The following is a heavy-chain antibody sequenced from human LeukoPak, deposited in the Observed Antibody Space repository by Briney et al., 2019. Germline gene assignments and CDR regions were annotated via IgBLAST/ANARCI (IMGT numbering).Heavy chain of an antibody. Sequence: SVKLSCEASGGTFSSYATSWVRQAPGQGLEWVGGIIPIFGTANYAQKFQGRVTITADESKSTAYMELSSLRSEDTAVYYCARDRSLRELWLRNWFDPWGQGTLVTVAS. CDR1: GGTFSSYA. J-gene: IGHJ5*02. CDR2: IIPIFGTA. CDR3: ARDRSLRELWLRNWFDP. D-gene: IGHD5-18*01. V-gene: IGHV1-69*13.